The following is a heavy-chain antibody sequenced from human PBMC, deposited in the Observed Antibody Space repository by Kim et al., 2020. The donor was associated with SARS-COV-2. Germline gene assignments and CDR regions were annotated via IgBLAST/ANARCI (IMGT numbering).Heavy chain of an antibody. J-gene: IGHJ4*02. CDR3: ARASGWFGELLVDY. V-gene: IGHV4-59*01. Sequence: NPSLKSRVTISVDTSKNQFSLKLSSVTAADTAVYYCARASGWFGELLVDYWGQGTLVTVSS. D-gene: IGHD3-10*01.